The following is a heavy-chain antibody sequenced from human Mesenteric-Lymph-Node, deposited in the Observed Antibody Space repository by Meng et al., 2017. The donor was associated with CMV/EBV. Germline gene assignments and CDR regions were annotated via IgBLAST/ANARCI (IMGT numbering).Heavy chain of an antibody. CDR1: GGSVTRSNSY. CDR2: IFHSGTT. CDR3: ARVRFDCSSTSCFAFNYFDP. D-gene: IGHD2-2*01. Sequence: AETLSPTCPVAGGSVTRSNSYWSWIRQPPGRGREWIGHIFHSGTTTYNSSSESRLTISIDTSKNEFSLQLKSVTAADTAVYLCARVRFDCSSTSCFAFNYFDPWGQGTLVTVSS. J-gene: IGHJ5*02. V-gene: IGHV4-61*01.